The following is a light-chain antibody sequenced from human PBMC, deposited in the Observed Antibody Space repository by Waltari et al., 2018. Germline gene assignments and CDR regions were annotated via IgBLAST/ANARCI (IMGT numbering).Light chain of an antibody. V-gene: IGKV3-15*01. CDR3: QQYNDWPLT. CDR2: VAS. J-gene: IGKJ4*01. CDR1: QSASTN. Sequence: EIAMTQSPATLSVSPGERATLYCWASQSASTNLAWYQQKPGPAPRLLIYVASTRATGIPARFSGSGSVTEFTLTISSLETEDFAVYFCQQYNDWPLTFGGGTTVEIK.